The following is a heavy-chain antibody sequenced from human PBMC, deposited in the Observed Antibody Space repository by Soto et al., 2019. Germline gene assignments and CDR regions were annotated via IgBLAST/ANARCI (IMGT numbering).Heavy chain of an antibody. J-gene: IGHJ6*03. V-gene: IGHV4-59*08. D-gene: IGHD5-18*01. Sequence: SETLSLTCTVSGGSISSYYWSWIRQPPGKELEWIGYIYYSGSTNYNPSLKSRVTISVDTSKNQFSLKLSSVTAADTAVYYCARCGGVDTAMVYYYYYMDVWGKGTTVTVSS. CDR2: IYYSGST. CDR1: GGSISSYY. CDR3: ARCGGVDTAMVYYYYYMDV.